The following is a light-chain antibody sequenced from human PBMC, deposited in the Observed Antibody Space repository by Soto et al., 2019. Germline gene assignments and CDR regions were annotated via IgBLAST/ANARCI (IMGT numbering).Light chain of an antibody. CDR3: SSYTSSSTNV. V-gene: IGLV2-14*01. Sequence: QSALTQPASVSGSPGQSITISCTGTSSDVGGYNYVSWNQQHPGKAPKLMIYDVSNRPSGVSNRFSGSKSGNTASLTISGLQAEDEADYYCSSYTSSSTNVFGTGTKLTVL. CDR2: DVS. CDR1: SSDVGGYNY. J-gene: IGLJ1*01.